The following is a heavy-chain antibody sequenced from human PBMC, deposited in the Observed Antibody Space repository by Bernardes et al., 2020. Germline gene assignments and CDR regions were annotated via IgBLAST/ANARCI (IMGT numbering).Heavy chain of an antibody. CDR1: GFSLSTHD. CDR3: ARQDYGSNSGAFDI. D-gene: IGHD3-22*01. J-gene: IGHJ3*02. CDR2: ISSRSSTM. Sequence: GGSLILNCAASGFSLSTHDMHWVREAPGKGLEWVSYISSRSSTMYYTDSVKGRFTISRDNAKNSLYLQMNSLRAEDTAVYYCARQDYGSNSGAFDIWGQGTVVTVSS. V-gene: IGHV3-48*01.